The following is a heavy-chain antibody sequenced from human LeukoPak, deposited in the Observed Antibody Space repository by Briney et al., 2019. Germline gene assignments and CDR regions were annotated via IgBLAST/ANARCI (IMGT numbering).Heavy chain of an antibody. J-gene: IGHJ1*01. CDR2: LYSSGNT. Sequence: SETLSLTCTVSGGSISSSNYYWGWIRQPPGKGLEWIGSLYSSGNTYYNPSLKSRVTISVDSSKNQFSLKLTSVTAADTAVYYCARTASEYSISWIDWGQGTLVTVSS. CDR1: GGSISSSNYY. V-gene: IGHV4-39*01. D-gene: IGHD6-13*01. CDR3: ARTASEYSISWID.